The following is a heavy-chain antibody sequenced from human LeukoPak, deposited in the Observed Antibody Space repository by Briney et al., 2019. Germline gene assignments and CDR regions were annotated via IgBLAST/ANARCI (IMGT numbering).Heavy chain of an antibody. CDR3: VREESGGNFDF. Sequence: ASVKLSCKASGFTFTTYYLNWVRQAPGQGLEWMGLINLGSATNYAQKFQGRVTMTSDTSTSTVYMELSTLTSEDTAVYYCVREESGGNFDFWGQGALVTVSS. CDR2: INLGSAT. D-gene: IGHD3-10*01. J-gene: IGHJ4*02. V-gene: IGHV1-46*01. CDR1: GFTFTTYY.